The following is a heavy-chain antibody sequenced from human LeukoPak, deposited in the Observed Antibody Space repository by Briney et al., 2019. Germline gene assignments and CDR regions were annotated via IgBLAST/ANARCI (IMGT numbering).Heavy chain of an antibody. CDR3: ARRGDIYSSSWYGY. D-gene: IGHD6-13*01. CDR2: MNPNSGNT. J-gene: IGHJ4*02. CDR1: GYTFTSYD. V-gene: IGHV1-8*03. Sequence: ASVKVSCKASGYTFTSYDINWVRQATGQGLEWMGWMNPNSGNTGYAQKFQGRVTITRNTSISTAYMELSSLRSEDTAVYYCARRGDIYSSSWYGYWGQGTLVTVSS.